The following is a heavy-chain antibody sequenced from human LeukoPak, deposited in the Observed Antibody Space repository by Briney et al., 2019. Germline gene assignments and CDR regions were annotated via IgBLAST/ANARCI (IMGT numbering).Heavy chain of an antibody. CDR1: GYTFTGYY. Sequence: ASVKVSCKASGYTFTGYYMHWVRQAPGQGVEWMGWINPNSGGTNYAQKFQGRVTMTRDTSISTAYMELSRLRSDDTAVYYCARSNSRVGLQAAAGPFDYWGQGTLVTVSS. V-gene: IGHV1-2*02. D-gene: IGHD6-13*01. J-gene: IGHJ4*02. CDR3: ARSNSRVGLQAAAGPFDY. CDR2: INPNSGGT.